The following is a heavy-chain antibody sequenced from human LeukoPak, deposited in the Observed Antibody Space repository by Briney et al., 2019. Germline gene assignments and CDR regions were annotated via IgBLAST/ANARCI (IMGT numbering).Heavy chain of an antibody. Sequence: ASETLSLTCTISGGSIGSYFWSWIRQPPGEGLEWIGFIYYSGSTNYNPSFKSRVTISVDTSKNQFSLQLNSVTAADTAVYFCERGLGYMDVWGKGTTVTVSS. V-gene: IGHV4-59*01. CDR2: IYYSGST. CDR3: ERGLGYMDV. J-gene: IGHJ6*03. D-gene: IGHD5/OR15-5a*01. CDR1: GGSIGSYF.